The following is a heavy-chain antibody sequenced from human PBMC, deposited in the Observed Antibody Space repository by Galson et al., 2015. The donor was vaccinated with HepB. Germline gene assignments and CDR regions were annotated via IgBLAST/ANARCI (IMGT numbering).Heavy chain of an antibody. Sequence: SLRLSCAASGFTFSSYAMHWVRQAPGKGLEWVAVISYDGSNKYYADSVKGRFTISRDNSKNTLYLQMNSLRAEDTAVYYCASLVVAAVDAFDIWGQGTMVTVSS. J-gene: IGHJ3*02. D-gene: IGHD2-15*01. CDR2: ISYDGSNK. V-gene: IGHV3-30-3*01. CDR3: ASLVVAAVDAFDI. CDR1: GFTFSSYA.